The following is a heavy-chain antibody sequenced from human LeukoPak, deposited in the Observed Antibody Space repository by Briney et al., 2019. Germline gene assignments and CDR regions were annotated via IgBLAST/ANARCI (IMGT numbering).Heavy chain of an antibody. Sequence: GGSLRLSCAASGFTFSSYSMNWVRQAPGKGLEWVSSISSSSSYIYYADSVKGRFTISRDNAKNSLYLQMNSLRAEDTAVYYCAKDIQEYGDYGFGFDYWGQGTLVTVSS. CDR2: ISSSSSYI. CDR3: AKDIQEYGDYGFGFDY. J-gene: IGHJ4*02. D-gene: IGHD4-17*01. V-gene: IGHV3-21*01. CDR1: GFTFSSYS.